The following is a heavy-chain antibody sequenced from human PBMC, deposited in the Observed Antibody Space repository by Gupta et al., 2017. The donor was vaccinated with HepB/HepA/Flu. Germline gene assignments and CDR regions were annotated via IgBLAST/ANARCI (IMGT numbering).Heavy chain of an antibody. D-gene: IGHD2-15*01. J-gene: IGHJ4*02. CDR1: GGTFSSYA. V-gene: IGHV1-69*04. Sequence: QVQLVQSGAEVKKPGSSVKVSCKASGGTFSSYAISWVRQAPGQGLEWMGRIIPILGIANYAQKFQGRVTITADKSTSTAYMELSSLRSEDTAVYYCARDPDRYCSGGSCGDYWGQGTLVTVSS. CDR3: ARDPDRYCSGGSCGDY. CDR2: IIPILGIA.